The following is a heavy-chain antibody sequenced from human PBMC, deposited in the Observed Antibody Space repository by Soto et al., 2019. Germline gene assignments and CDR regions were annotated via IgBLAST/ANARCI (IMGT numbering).Heavy chain of an antibody. D-gene: IGHD2-15*01. Sequence: QVQLQESGPGLVKPSQTLSLTCTVSGDSIMRDSYYWNWIRRHPGKGLEWIGYIYYSGTTAYNPSLKTRVTISPDTSKNPFSLNLRSVTAADTAVYYCARGFDIGKFSAFESWGRGTQVTVSS. V-gene: IGHV4-31*03. CDR2: IYYSGTT. J-gene: IGHJ4*02. CDR3: ARGFDIGKFSAFES. CDR1: GDSIMRDSYY.